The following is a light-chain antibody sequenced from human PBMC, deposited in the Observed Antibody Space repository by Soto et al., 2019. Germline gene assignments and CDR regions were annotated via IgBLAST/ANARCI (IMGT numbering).Light chain of an antibody. CDR1: HDITSY. CDR3: QKCDYLPI. CDR2: DAS. Sequence: DIQMTQSPSSLSASVGDRVTITCQASHDITSYLNWDQHKPGKAPKLLIYDASILEAGVPSRFSRSGSRTDFTFTISSLQPEDVATYYCQKCDYLPIFGPGTTVDFK. V-gene: IGKV1-33*01. J-gene: IGKJ3*01.